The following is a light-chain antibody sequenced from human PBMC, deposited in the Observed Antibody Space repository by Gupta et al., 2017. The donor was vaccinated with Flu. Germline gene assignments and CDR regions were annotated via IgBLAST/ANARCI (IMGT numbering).Light chain of an antibody. Sequence: DIVLTQSPDSLAVSLGERAIINCKSSQSVLYSSNNKNYLAWYQQKPGQPPKLLIYWASTRESGVPDRFSGSGSGTDFTLTISSLQAEDVAVYYCQQDYSTPLTFGGGTKVEIK. CDR3: QQDYSTPLT. V-gene: IGKV4-1*01. J-gene: IGKJ4*01. CDR1: QSVLYSSNNKNY. CDR2: WAS.